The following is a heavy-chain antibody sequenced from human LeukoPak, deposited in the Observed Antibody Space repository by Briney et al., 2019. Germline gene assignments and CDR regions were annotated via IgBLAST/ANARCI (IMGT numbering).Heavy chain of an antibody. CDR1: GGSFSGYY. Sequence: KPSETLSLTCAVYGGSFSGYYWSWIRQPPGKGLEWIGEINHSGSTNYNPSLKSRVTISVDTSKNQFSLKLSSVTAADTAVYYCARDTSIAARQLYYGMDVWGQGTTVTVSS. D-gene: IGHD6-6*01. V-gene: IGHV4-34*01. CDR3: ARDTSIAARQLYYGMDV. J-gene: IGHJ6*02. CDR2: INHSGST.